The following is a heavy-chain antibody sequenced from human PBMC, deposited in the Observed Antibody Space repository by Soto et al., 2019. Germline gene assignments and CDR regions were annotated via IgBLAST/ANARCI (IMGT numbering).Heavy chain of an antibody. J-gene: IGHJ3*02. Sequence: GGSLRLSCAASGFTFSSYAMSWVRQAPGKGLEWVSAISGSGGSTYYADSVKGRFTISRDNSKNTLYLQMNSLRAEDTAVYYCARNSGRTTFTFDAFDIWGQGTMVTVSS. CDR3: ARNSGRTTFTFDAFDI. CDR2: ISGSGGST. V-gene: IGHV3-23*01. CDR1: GFTFSSYA. D-gene: IGHD4-17*01.